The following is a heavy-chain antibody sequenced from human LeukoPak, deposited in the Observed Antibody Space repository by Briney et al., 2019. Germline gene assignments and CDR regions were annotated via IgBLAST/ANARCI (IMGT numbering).Heavy chain of an antibody. CDR3: AREDSGSYEN. CDR2: IIPIFGTA. Sequence: WVKVSCKASGGTFSSYAISCVRQAPGQGLEWIGRIIPIFGTANYAQKFQGRVTITTDESTSTAYMELSSLRSEDTAVYYCAREDSGSYENWGQGTLVTVSS. CDR1: GGTFSSYA. J-gene: IGHJ4*02. V-gene: IGHV1-69*05. D-gene: IGHD1-26*01.